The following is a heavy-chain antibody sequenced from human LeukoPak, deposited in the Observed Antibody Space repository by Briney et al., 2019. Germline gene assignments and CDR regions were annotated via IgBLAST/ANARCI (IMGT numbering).Heavy chain of an antibody. CDR1: GFTFSSYA. V-gene: IGHV3-30*04. D-gene: IGHD3-16*01. CDR2: ISYDGSNK. Sequence: RSLRLSCAASGFTFSSYAMHWVRQAPGKGLEWVAVISYDGSNKYYADSVKGRFTISRDNSKNTLHLQMNSLRAEDTAVYYCARDRHRITEGFDYWGLGTLVTVSS. CDR3: ARDRHRITEGFDY. J-gene: IGHJ4*02.